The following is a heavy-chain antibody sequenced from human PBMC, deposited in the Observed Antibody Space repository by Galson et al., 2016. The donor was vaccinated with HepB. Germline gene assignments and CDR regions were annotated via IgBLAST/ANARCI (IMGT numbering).Heavy chain of an antibody. D-gene: IGHD3-22*01. J-gene: IGHJ4*02. CDR1: GGTFSDYA. CDR2: IIPTFGTA. Sequence: SVKVSCKASGGTFSDYAISWVRQAPGQGLEWMGGIIPTFGTANYAQKFQGRVTITADESTSTAYMELSSLRSEDTAVYYCASGTPKMYYYDSSDYWGQGTLVTVSS. V-gene: IGHV1-69*13. CDR3: ASGTPKMYYYDSSDY.